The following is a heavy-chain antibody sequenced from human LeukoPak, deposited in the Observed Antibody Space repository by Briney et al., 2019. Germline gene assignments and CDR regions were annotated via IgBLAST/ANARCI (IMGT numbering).Heavy chain of an antibody. Sequence: PGGSLRLSCVASGFTFSSYWMHWVRQAPGKGLEWVSYVSSSGSTIYYADSVKGRFTISRDNAKNSLYLQMNSLRAEDTAVYYCARDPSYDILTGYNYWGQGTLVTVSS. J-gene: IGHJ4*02. CDR2: VSSSGSTI. CDR3: ARDPSYDILTGYNY. V-gene: IGHV3-48*03. D-gene: IGHD3-9*01. CDR1: GFTFSSYW.